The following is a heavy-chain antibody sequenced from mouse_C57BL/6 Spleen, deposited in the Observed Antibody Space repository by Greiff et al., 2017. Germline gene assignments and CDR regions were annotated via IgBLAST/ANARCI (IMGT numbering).Heavy chain of an antibody. D-gene: IGHD2-1*01. V-gene: IGHV3-6*01. CDR2: ISYDGSN. CDR1: GYSITSGYY. J-gene: IGHJ3*01. CDR3: ARDRDYYGNYVRFAY. Sequence: EVQVVESGPGLVKPSQSLSLTCSVTGYSITSGYYWNWIRQFPGNKLEWMGYISYDGSNNYNPSLKNRISITRDTSKNQFFLKLNSVTTEDTATYYCARDRDYYGNYVRFAYWGQGTLVTVSA.